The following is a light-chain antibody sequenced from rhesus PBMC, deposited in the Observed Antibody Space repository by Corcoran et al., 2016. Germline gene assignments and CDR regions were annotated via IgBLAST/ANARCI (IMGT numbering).Light chain of an antibody. V-gene: IGKV3-24*04. CDR3: LQSSHWPYS. Sequence: EIVMTQSPGTLALSPGERATLPCRASHSVNSYLAWYQQKPGHAPRLLIYGASSRGTGIPDRFSGSGSGTAFTLTISSLEPEDVGVYFCLQSSHWPYSFGQRTKVEIK. CDR1: HSVNSY. J-gene: IGKJ2*01. CDR2: GAS.